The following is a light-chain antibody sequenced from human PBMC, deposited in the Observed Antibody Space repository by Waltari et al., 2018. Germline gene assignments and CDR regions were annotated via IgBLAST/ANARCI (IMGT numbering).Light chain of an antibody. V-gene: IGKV1-33*01. J-gene: IGKJ4*01. CDR2: DAS. CDR1: QDTKIF. Sequence: DIQLTQSPASLPASVGDRVTITCQASQDTKIFLNWYQQKSGKAPKLLIYDASNLQPGVPSRFSGSGSGTDFAFTISSLQPEDVATYYCQQYDDLPLTFGGGTKVEIQ. CDR3: QQYDDLPLT.